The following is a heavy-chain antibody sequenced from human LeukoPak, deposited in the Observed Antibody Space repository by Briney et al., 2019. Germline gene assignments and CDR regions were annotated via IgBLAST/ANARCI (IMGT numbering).Heavy chain of an antibody. V-gene: IGHV1-8*03. D-gene: IGHD3-22*01. J-gene: IGHJ4*02. CDR2: MSPNSGNT. CDR3: ARARRASYYYDSSGYYSRGFDY. CDR1: GYTFTSYD. Sequence: ASVKVSCKASGYTFTSYDINWVRQATGQGLEWMGWMSPNSGNTGYAQKFQGRVTITRNTSISTAYMELSSLRSEDTAVYYCARARRASYYYDSSGYYSRGFDYWGQGTLVTVSS.